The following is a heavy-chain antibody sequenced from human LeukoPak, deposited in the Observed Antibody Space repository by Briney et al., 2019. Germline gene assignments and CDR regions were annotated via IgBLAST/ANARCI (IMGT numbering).Heavy chain of an antibody. CDR3: ARGVVPAARDYYYYYMDV. CDR1: GGSISSYY. V-gene: IGHV4-4*07. D-gene: IGHD2-2*01. Sequence: SEILSLTCTVSGGSISSYYWSWIRQPAGKGLEWIGRICTSGSTNYNPSLKSRVTMSVDTSKNQFSLKLSSVTAADTAVYYCARGVVPAARDYYYYYMDVWGKGTTVTVSS. J-gene: IGHJ6*03. CDR2: ICTSGST.